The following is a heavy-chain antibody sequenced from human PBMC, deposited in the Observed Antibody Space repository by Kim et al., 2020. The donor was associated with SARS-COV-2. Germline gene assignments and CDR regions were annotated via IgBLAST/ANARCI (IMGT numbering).Heavy chain of an antibody. V-gene: IGHV1-69*04. CDR3: ANGELAALGESGLTGFDT. Sequence: SVKVSCKASGGTLINYAMNWVRLAPGHGLEWMGRIIPLVGITKYSPKFQGRVTITADKATPTTTVHMEFRRLSFEDTATYFCANGELAALGESGLTGFDTWGQGTVITVSS. J-gene: IGHJ5*01. CDR1: GGTLINYA. D-gene: IGHD1-1*01. CDR2: IIPLVGIT.